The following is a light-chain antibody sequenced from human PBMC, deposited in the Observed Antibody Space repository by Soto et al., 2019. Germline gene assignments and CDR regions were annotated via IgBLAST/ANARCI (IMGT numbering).Light chain of an antibody. CDR2: GNN. CDR3: CSYVGSYSYV. CDR1: SSNIGAGYD. J-gene: IGLJ1*01. V-gene: IGLV1-40*01. Sequence: QSVLTQPPSVSGAPGRRVTISCTGSSSNIGAGYDVHWYQQLPGRAPKLLIHGNNNRPSGVPDRFSGSKSGTSASLVITGLQAEDEADYYCCSYVGSYSYVFGTGTKVTVL.